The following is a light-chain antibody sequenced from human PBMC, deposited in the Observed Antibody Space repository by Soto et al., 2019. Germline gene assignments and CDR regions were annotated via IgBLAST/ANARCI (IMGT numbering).Light chain of an antibody. V-gene: IGKV1-39*01. CDR3: QQSFYAPPT. CDR2: EAS. J-gene: IGKJ1*01. Sequence: DIQVTQAPSSLSASVGDRVTITCRASQNSRTYLTCYPQKPGKAPNLLLYEASVLQSGVPSRFSGSGSGTDFSLTITSLQPEDYATYDCQQSFYAPPTFGQGTKVEIK. CDR1: QNSRTY.